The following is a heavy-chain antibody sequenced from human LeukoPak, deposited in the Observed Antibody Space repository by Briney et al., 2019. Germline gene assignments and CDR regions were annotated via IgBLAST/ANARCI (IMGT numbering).Heavy chain of an antibody. CDR1: GFTFNIYS. Sequence: GGSLRLSCAASGFTFNIYSMTWVRQAPGKGLEWVSSFADSGGNTYYADSVKGRFTISRDNSKNTLYLQMNSLRAEDTAVYYCAKNMLTGYYTGGYWGQGTLVTVSS. CDR3: AKNMLTGYYTGGY. J-gene: IGHJ4*02. CDR2: FADSGGNT. D-gene: IGHD3-9*01. V-gene: IGHV3-23*01.